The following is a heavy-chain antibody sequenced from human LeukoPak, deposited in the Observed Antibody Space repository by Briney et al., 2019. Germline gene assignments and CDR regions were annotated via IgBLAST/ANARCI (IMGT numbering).Heavy chain of an antibody. V-gene: IGHV4-30-2*01. Sequence: SETLSLTCAVSGGSINSGGYSWSWIRQPPGKGLEWIGYIYHSGSTYYNPSLKSRVTISVDRSKNQFSLKLSSVTAADTAVYYCARARPYGDYPSAFDYWGQGTLVTVSS. CDR1: GGSINSGGYS. CDR2: IYHSGST. CDR3: ARARPYGDYPSAFDY. J-gene: IGHJ4*02. D-gene: IGHD4-17*01.